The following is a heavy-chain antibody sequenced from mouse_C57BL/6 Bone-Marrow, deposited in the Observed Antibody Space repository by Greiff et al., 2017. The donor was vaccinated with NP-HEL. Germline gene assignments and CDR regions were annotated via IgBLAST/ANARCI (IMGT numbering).Heavy chain of an antibody. Sequence: VQLQQSVAELVRPGASVKLSCTASGFNIKNTYMLWVKQRPEQGLEWIGRIDPANGNTKYAPKFQGKATITADTSSNTAYLQLSSLTSEDTAIYYCARTDYGSSLDYWGQGTTLTVSS. J-gene: IGHJ2*01. CDR2: IDPANGNT. CDR3: ARTDYGSSLDY. CDR1: GFNIKNTY. D-gene: IGHD1-1*01. V-gene: IGHV14-3*01.